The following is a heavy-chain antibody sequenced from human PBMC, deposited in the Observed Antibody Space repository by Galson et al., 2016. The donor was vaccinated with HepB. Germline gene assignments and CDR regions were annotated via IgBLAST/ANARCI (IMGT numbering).Heavy chain of an antibody. J-gene: IGHJ4*02. CDR1: GFTFSSYA. Sequence: SLRLSCAASGFTFSSYAMNWVRQAAGKGLEWVSAISDSGESRYYTDSVKGRFTISRDNSKNTLHLQMNSLRAEDTALYYCAKVALSGLTYFDNWGQGSLVTVSS. CDR2: ISDSGESR. V-gene: IGHV3-23*01. CDR3: AKVALSGLTYFDN. D-gene: IGHD5/OR15-5a*01.